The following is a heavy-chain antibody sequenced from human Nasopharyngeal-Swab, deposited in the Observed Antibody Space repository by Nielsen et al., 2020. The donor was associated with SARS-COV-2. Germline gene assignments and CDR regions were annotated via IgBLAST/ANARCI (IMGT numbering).Heavy chain of an antibody. D-gene: IGHD3-22*01. V-gene: IGHV4-59*01. Sequence: WIRQPPGKGLEWIGYIYYSGSTNYNPSLKSRATISVDTSKNQFSLKLSSVTAADTAVYYCARVGTYYYDSSGHLNYYYYYYMDVWGKGTTVTVSS. J-gene: IGHJ6*03. CDR3: ARVGTYYYDSSGHLNYYYYYYMDV. CDR2: IYYSGST.